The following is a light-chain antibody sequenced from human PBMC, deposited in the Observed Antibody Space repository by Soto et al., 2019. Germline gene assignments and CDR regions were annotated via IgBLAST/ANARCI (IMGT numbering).Light chain of an antibody. V-gene: IGKV3-20*01. CDR2: GAS. CDR1: QTVSSNY. Sequence: EIVLTQAPVSLSLSPGERATLSCMASQTVSSNYLAWYQQKPGQAPRLLIYGASNRATGIPDRFSGSGSGTDFTLTISRLEPEDFAVYYCQQYGSSPTITFGQGTRLEIK. CDR3: QQYGSSPTIT. J-gene: IGKJ5*01.